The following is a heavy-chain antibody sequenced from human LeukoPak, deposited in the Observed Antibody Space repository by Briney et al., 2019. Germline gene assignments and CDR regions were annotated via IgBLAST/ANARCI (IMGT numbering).Heavy chain of an antibody. CDR2: ISSSSSTI. CDR1: GFTFSSYE. CDR3: AREIWFGELRG. J-gene: IGHJ4*02. V-gene: IGHV3-48*01. D-gene: IGHD3-10*01. Sequence: PGGSLRLSCAASGFTFSSYEVNWVRQAPGKGLEWVSYISSSSSTIYYADSVKGRFTISRDNAKNSLYLQMNSLRAEDTAVYYCAREIWFGELRGWGQGTLVTVSS.